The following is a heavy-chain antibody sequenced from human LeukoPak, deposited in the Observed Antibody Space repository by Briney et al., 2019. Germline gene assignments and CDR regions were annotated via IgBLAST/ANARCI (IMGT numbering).Heavy chain of an antibody. CDR2: INTNTGNP. V-gene: IGHV7-4-1*02. Sequence: ASVKVSCKASGYTFTNYAINWVRQAPGQGLEWMGWINTNTGNPTYAQGFTGRFVFSLDTSVSTAYLQISSLKAEDTAVYYCARDYRSPNHIAAGGLDYWGQGTLVTVSS. D-gene: IGHD6-13*01. J-gene: IGHJ4*02. CDR1: GYTFTNYA. CDR3: ARDYRSPNHIAAGGLDY.